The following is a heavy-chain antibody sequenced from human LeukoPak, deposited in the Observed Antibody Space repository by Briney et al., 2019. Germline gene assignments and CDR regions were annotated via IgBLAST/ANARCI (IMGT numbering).Heavy chain of an antibody. CDR2: IYPGDSDT. CDR3: ARLFSCSSSSPHTYYFDY. D-gene: IGHD6-13*01. V-gene: IGHV5-51*01. CDR1: GYSFTSYW. J-gene: IGHJ4*02. Sequence: ASVKVSCKGSGYSFTSYWIGWVRQMPGKGLEWMGIIYPGDSDTRYSPSFQGQVTISADKSISTAYLQWSSLKASDTAMYYCARLFSCSSSSPHTYYFDYWGQGTLVTVSS.